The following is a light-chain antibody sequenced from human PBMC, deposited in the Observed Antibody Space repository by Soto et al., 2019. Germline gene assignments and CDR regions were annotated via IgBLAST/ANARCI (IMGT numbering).Light chain of an antibody. V-gene: IGLV3-21*02. CDR2: DDR. J-gene: IGLJ3*02. Sequence: SYVVTQPPSVSVAPGQTARVTCGGNDIGSKSVHWHQQKPGQAPVLVVYDDRDRPSGIPERFSGSNSGNTATLTIRRVEAGDEADYYCRVWDSSSANGVFGGGTKLTVL. CDR1: DIGSKS. CDR3: RVWDSSSANGV.